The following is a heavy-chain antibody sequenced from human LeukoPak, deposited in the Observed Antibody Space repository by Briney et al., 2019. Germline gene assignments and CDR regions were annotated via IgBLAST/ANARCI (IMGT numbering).Heavy chain of an antibody. CDR2: IKSKTDGGTT. CDR1: GFTFSSYA. J-gene: IGHJ4*02. CDR3: TTNLLWLDYGDLVDFDY. Sequence: PGGSLRLSCAASGFTFSSYAMSWVRQAPGKGLEWVGRIKSKTDGGTTDYAAPVKGRFTISRDDSKNTLYLQMNSLKTEDTAVYYCTTNLLWLDYGDLVDFDYWGQGTLVTVSS. D-gene: IGHD4-17*01. V-gene: IGHV3-15*01.